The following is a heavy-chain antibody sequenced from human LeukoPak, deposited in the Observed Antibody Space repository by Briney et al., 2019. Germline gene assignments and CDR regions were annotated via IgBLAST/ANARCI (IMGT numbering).Heavy chain of an antibody. CDR1: GYTFTSYG. CDR3: ARDPLRYFDWLPKHNWFDP. Sequence: ASVKVSCKASGYTFTSYGISWVRQAPGQGLEWMGWISAYNGNTNYAQKLQGRVTMTTDTSTSTAYMELRSLRSDDTAVYYCARDPLRYFDWLPKHNWFDPWGQGTLVTVSS. J-gene: IGHJ5*02. V-gene: IGHV1-18*01. D-gene: IGHD3-9*01. CDR2: ISAYNGNT.